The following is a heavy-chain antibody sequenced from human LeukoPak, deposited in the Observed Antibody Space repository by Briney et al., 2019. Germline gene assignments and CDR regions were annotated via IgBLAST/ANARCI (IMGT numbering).Heavy chain of an antibody. D-gene: IGHD5-12*01. V-gene: IGHV1-2*02. CDR2: INPNSGGT. CDR3: GNTYSEDDESRGS. CDR1: GYTFTGYY. J-gene: IGHJ5*02. Sequence: ASVKVSCKASGYTFTGYYMHWVRQAPGQGLEWMGWINPNSGGTNYAQKFQGRVTMTRDTSISTAYMELSRLRSDDTAVYYCGNTYSEDDESRGSWGQGTLVTVSS.